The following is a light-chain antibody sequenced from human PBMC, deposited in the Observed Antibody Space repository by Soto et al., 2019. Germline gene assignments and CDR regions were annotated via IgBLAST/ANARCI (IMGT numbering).Light chain of an antibody. J-gene: IGKJ2*01. CDR1: QSISSW. Sequence: DIQMTQSPSTLSASVGDRVTITCRASQSISSWLAWYQQKPGKAPKLLIYDASSLESGVPSRFSGSGSGTEFTFTISSLQPDDFATYYCQQYNSYPYTFGQGTKVDIK. CDR3: QQYNSYPYT. V-gene: IGKV1-5*01. CDR2: DAS.